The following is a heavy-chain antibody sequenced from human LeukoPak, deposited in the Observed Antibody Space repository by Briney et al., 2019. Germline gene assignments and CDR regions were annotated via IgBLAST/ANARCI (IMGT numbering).Heavy chain of an antibody. CDR3: ARDRAYGMDV. V-gene: IGHV1-69*05. CDR2: IIPIFGTA. J-gene: IGHJ6*02. Sequence: SVKVSRKASGGTFSSYAISWVRQAPGQGLEWMGGIIPIFGTANYAQKFQGRVTITTDESTSTAYMELSSLRSEDTAVYYCARDRAYGMDVWGQGTTVTVSS. CDR1: GGTFSSYA.